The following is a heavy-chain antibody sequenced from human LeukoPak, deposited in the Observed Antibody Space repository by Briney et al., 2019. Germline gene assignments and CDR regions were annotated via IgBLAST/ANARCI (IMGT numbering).Heavy chain of an antibody. J-gene: IGHJ1*01. CDR1: GGSISSYY. D-gene: IGHD6-13*01. Sequence: SETLSLTCTVSGGSISSYYWSWIRQPPGKGLEWIGYIYYSGSTNYNPSLKSRVTISVDTSKNQFSLKLSSVTAADTAVYYCARAPVSSSWSAGAEYFQHWGQGTLVTVSS. CDR2: IYYSGST. CDR3: ARAPVSSSWSAGAEYFQH. V-gene: IGHV4-59*01.